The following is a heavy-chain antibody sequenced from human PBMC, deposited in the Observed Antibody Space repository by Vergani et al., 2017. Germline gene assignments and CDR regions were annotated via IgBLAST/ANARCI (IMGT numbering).Heavy chain of an antibody. CDR1: GGSMSGYY. D-gene: IGHD3-10*01. CDR3: GRVADFYGLRSRLLDL. Sequence: QVRLQESGPGLVKPSETLSLTCSVSGGSMSGYYWSWIRQPSGKELEWIGYMYHSGSTNYNPSLETRVTISGDTSKNQFSLKLNSVTAADTAVYYCGRVADFYGLRSRLLDLWGQRILVTVSS. CDR2: MYHSGST. V-gene: IGHV4-59*01. J-gene: IGHJ5*02.